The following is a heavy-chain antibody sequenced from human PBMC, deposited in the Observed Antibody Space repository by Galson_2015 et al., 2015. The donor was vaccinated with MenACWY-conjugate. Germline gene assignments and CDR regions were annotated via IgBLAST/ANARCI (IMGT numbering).Heavy chain of an antibody. J-gene: IGHJ4*02. D-gene: IGHD2-15*01. CDR3: ARGPAWTLPYFDY. CDR1: GYTFTNYA. V-gene: IGHV1-3*01. Sequence: SVKVSCKASGYTFTNYAIHWVRQAPGQRLEWMGWINAGNGNTKYSQKFQGRVTFTRDTSATTVYMELSSLRSEDTAVYYCARGPAWTLPYFDYWGQGTLVTVSS. CDR2: INAGNGNT.